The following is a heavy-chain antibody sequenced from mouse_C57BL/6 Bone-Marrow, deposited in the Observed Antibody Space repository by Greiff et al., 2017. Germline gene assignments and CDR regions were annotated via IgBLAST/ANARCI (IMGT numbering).Heavy chain of an antibody. J-gene: IGHJ4*01. CDR3: GRHVYGRSYAIDS. CDR1: GFSFTSYG. CDR2: LWSDGST. D-gene: IGHD1-1*01. V-gene: IGHV2-6-1*01. Sequence: QVQLKESGPGLVAPSQSLSITCTVSGFSFTSYGVHWVRQTPGKGLEWLVVLWSDGSTPYNSALKSRLSLSSDNSKSQVLFQLPSLQADDTAMYYCGRHVYGRSYAIDSWGPGTSVPASS.